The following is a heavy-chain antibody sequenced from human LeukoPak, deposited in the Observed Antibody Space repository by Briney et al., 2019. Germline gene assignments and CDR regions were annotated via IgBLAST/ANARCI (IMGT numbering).Heavy chain of an antibody. J-gene: IGHJ4*02. CDR2: MYFSGST. CDR3: ASHLDYYGSGSYEY. D-gene: IGHD3-10*01. Sequence: PSETLSLTCTVSGGSISTSYYRCWIRQPPGKGLEWIGSMYFSGSTYYNPSLKSRVSISVDTSKSQFSLKLSSVTAADTAVYYCASHLDYYGSGSYEYWGQGTLVTVPS. CDR1: GGSISTSYY. V-gene: IGHV4-39*07.